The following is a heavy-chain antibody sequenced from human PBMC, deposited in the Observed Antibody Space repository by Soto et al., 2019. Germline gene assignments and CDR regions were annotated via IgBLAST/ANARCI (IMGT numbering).Heavy chain of an antibody. Sequence: QVHLVQSGAVVKKPGASVTVSCKASGYTFTDYYLPWVRQVRQAPGQAREWIGVINPSNGRTTYAQKFQGRVTMTRATSSSTVYMDLSNLRSDDTAVYYCARVVVATMDSYDSGMEVWGQGTTVTVSS. D-gene: IGHD5-12*01. V-gene: IGHV1-46*01. J-gene: IGHJ6*02. CDR1: GYTFTDYY. CDR2: INPSNGRT. CDR3: ARVVVATMDSYDSGMEV.